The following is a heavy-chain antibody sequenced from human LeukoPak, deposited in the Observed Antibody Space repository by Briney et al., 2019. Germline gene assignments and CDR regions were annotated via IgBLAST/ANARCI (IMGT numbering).Heavy chain of an antibody. CDR1: GFTFSTYG. D-gene: IGHD5-18*01. CDR3: ARGSGYSFAFTGRERTKSRLDY. J-gene: IGHJ4*02. Sequence: GRSLRLSCAAPGFTFSTYGMHWVRQTPGKGVEWVAVISYDGSNKYYTDSVKGRFTISRDNSKNTLYLQMNSLRAEDTAVYYCARGSGYSFAFTGRERTKSRLDYWGPGTLVTVSS. CDR2: ISYDGSNK. V-gene: IGHV3-30*03.